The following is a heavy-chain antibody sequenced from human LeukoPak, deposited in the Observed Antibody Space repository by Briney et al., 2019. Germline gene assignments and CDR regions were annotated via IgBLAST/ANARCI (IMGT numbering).Heavy chain of an antibody. CDR3: ARHSAHSSANDAFDI. J-gene: IGHJ3*02. Sequence: SSETLSLTCTVSGGSISSHYWSWIRQPPGKGLEWIGYMYHSGSTNYNPSLKSRVTISVDTSKNQFSLKLSSVTAADTAVYYCARHSAHSSANDAFDIWGQGTMVTVSS. D-gene: IGHD6-25*01. V-gene: IGHV4-59*11. CDR1: GGSISSHY. CDR2: MYHSGST.